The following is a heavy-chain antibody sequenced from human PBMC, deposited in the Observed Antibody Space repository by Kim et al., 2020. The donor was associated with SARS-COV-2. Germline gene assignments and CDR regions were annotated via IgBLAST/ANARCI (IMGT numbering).Heavy chain of an antibody. Sequence: SETLSLICTVSGGSISSSSYYWGWIRQPPGKGLEWVGSMYSSGSPYYSPSLKSRVTIFVDTSKNQFSLKLNSVTAADTAVYYCARLSSGWPPFDSWGQGTLVTVSS. J-gene: IGHJ4*02. CDR2: MYSSGSP. CDR1: GGSISSSSYY. V-gene: IGHV4-39*01. D-gene: IGHD6-19*01. CDR3: ARLSSGWPPFDS.